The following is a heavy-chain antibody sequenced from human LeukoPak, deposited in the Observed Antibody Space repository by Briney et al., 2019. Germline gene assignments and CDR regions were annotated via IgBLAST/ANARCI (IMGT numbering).Heavy chain of an antibody. J-gene: IGHJ6*02. D-gene: IGHD2-15*01. CDR3: TRGERVVVAAYYYYDMDV. CDR1: GYTFTSYG. V-gene: IGHV1-18*01. Sequence: ASVKVSCKASGYTFTSYGISWVRQAPGQGLEWRGWISAYNGNTNYAQKLQGRVTMTTDTSTSTAYMELRSLRSDDTAVYYCTRGERVVVAAYYYYDMDVWGQGTTVTVSS. CDR2: ISAYNGNT.